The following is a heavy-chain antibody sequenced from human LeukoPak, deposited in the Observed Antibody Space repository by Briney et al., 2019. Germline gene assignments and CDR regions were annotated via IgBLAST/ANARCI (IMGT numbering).Heavy chain of an antibody. CDR3: ARGGTYYYDSSGYSDFDY. Sequence: PGGSLRLSCAASGFTFSSYGMHWVRQAPGKGLEWVAVIWYDGSNKYYADSVKGRFTISRDNSKNTLYLQMNSLRAEDTAVYYCARGGTYYYDSSGYSDFDYWGQGTLVTVSS. J-gene: IGHJ4*02. D-gene: IGHD3-22*01. CDR1: GFTFSSYG. V-gene: IGHV3-33*01. CDR2: IWYDGSNK.